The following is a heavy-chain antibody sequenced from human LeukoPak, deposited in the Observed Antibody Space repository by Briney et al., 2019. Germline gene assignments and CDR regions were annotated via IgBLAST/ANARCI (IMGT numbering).Heavy chain of an antibody. D-gene: IGHD3-10*01. CDR1: GFTFSSYE. J-gene: IGHJ4*02. CDR2: ISSSGSTI. Sequence: GGALTLSCADSGFTFSSYEMNWVRQASGKGLEWVSYISSSGSTIYYADSVKGRFTISRDNAKNSLYLQMNSLRAEDTAVYYCARSYDYYGSGSYDVWGQGTLVTVSS. V-gene: IGHV3-48*03. CDR3: ARSYDYYGSGSYDV.